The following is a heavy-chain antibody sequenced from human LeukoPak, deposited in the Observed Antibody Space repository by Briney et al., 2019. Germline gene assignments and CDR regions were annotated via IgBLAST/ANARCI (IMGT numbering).Heavy chain of an antibody. Sequence: PGGSLRLSCAASGFTFSSYWMSWVRQAPGKGLEWVANIMQDGSEKYYVDSVKGRFTISRDNAKNSLYLQMNSLRAEDTAVYYCAREDSYYYGSGSYPFDYWGQGTLVTVSS. J-gene: IGHJ4*02. CDR3: AREDSYYYGSGSYPFDY. CDR1: GFTFSSYW. CDR2: IMQDGSEK. V-gene: IGHV3-7*01. D-gene: IGHD3-10*01.